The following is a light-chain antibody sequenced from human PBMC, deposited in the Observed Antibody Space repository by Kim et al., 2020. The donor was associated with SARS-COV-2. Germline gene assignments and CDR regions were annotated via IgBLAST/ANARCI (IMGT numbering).Light chain of an antibody. CDR1: TGAVTSGHF. J-gene: IGLJ2*01. CDR3: LLSYSGPRV. Sequence: PGGTVTLTCGSNTGAVTSGHFPYWFQQKPGQAPRTLIYETSNKHSWTPARFSGSLLGGKAALTLSGAQREDEAEYYCLLSYSGPRVFGGGTKLTVL. V-gene: IGLV7-46*01. CDR2: ETS.